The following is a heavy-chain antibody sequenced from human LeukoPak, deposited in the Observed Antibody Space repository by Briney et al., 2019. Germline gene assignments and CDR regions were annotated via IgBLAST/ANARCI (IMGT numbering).Heavy chain of an antibody. V-gene: IGHV1-18*01. D-gene: IGHD1-26*01. CDR3: ARDWDAMNNCFDP. J-gene: IGHJ5*02. CDR1: GYTFTNYG. CDR2: ISTNSDIR. Sequence: GASVKVSCKASGYTFTNYGISWVRQALEQGLEWMGWISTNSDIRTYAQTLQGRFTMTTDTATTTAYMELNNLTFDDTAVYYCARDWDAMNNCFDPWGQGTPVTVSS.